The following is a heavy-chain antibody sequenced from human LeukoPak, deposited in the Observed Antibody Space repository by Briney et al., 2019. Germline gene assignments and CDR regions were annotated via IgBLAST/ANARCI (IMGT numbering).Heavy chain of an antibody. CDR2: INPSGGST. CDR3: ARDRAGYCSSTSCFEADY. V-gene: IGHV1-46*01. Sequence: ASVKVSCKASGGTFSSYAISWVRQAPGQGLEWMGIINPSGGSTSYAQKFQGRVTMTRDTSTSTVYMELSSLRSEDTAVYYCARDRAGYCSSTSCFEADYWGQGTLVTVSS. D-gene: IGHD2-2*03. CDR1: GGTFSSYA. J-gene: IGHJ4*02.